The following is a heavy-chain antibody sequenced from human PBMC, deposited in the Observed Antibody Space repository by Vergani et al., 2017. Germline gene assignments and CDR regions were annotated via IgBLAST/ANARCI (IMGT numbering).Heavy chain of an antibody. J-gene: IGHJ5*02. Sequence: EVQLVESGGGLVKPGGSLRLSCAASGFTFSSYAMHWVRQAPGKGLEWVANIKQDGSEKYYVDSVKGRFTISRDNAKNSLYLQMNSLRAEDTAVYYCAREDEESVLVTQGANWFDPWGQGTLVTVSS. CDR3: AREDEESVLVTQGANWFDP. V-gene: IGHV3-7*01. CDR2: IKQDGSEK. D-gene: IGHD3-9*01. CDR1: GFTFSSYA.